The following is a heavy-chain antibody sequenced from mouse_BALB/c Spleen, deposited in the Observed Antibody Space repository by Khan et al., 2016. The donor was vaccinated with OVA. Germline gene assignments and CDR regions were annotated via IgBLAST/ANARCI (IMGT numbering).Heavy chain of an antibody. V-gene: IGHV1-76*01. Sequence: QIQLVQSGAELVRPGTSVKLSCKTSGYIFTSYWIHWVQQRSGQGLEWIARIYPGTDNTYYNEKFKDKATLTADKSSSTAYMQMSSLKSEDSAVYFCAREESLDYFDYWGQGTTLTVSS. J-gene: IGHJ2*01. D-gene: IGHD6-2*01. CDR1: GYIFTSYW. CDR3: AREESLDYFDY. CDR2: IYPGTDNT.